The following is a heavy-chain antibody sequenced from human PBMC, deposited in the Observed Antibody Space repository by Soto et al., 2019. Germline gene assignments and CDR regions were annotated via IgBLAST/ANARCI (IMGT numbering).Heavy chain of an antibody. V-gene: IGHV1-18*01. D-gene: IGHD4-17*01. J-gene: IGHJ4*02. CDR2: ISAYNGNT. CDR1: GYTFTSYG. Sequence: QVQLVQSGAEVKKPGASVKVSCKASGYTFTSYGISWVRQAPGQGLEWMGWISAYNGNTNYAQKLQGRVTMTTDTSTSTAYIELRSLRSDDTAVYYCAREWRIGDYPSVFDYWGQGTLVTVSS. CDR3: AREWRIGDYPSVFDY.